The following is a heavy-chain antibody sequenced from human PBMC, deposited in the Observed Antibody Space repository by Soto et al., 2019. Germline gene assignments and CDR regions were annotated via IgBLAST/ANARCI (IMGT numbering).Heavy chain of an antibody. CDR3: AAGYSNSVFDP. CDR2: VYYIGRT. D-gene: IGHD6-13*01. Sequence: QVQLQESGPGLVKPSETLSLSCTVSGGSVSSGSFYWSWIRQPPGMGLEWIGFVYYIGRTNYNPSLNSRVAISVDTSKNQFSLKLSSVTAADTAVYYCAAGYSNSVFDPWGQGTLVTVSS. CDR1: GGSVSSGSFY. J-gene: IGHJ5*02. V-gene: IGHV4-61*01.